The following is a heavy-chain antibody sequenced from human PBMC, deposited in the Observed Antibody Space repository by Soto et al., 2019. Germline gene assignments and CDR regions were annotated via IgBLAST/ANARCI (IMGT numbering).Heavy chain of an antibody. CDR2: INAGNGNT. CDR3: ARDGDYDFWSGYLYYFDY. D-gene: IGHD3-3*01. Sequence: QVQLVQSGAEVKKPGASVKVSCKASGYTFTSYAMHWVHQAPGQRLEWMGWINAGNGNTKYSQKFQGRVTITRDTSASTAYMELSSLRSEDTAVYYCARDGDYDFWSGYLYYFDYWGQGTLVTVSS. CDR1: GYTFTSYA. V-gene: IGHV1-3*01. J-gene: IGHJ4*02.